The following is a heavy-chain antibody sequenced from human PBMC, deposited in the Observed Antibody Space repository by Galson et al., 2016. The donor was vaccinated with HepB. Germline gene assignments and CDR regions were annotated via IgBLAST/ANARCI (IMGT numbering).Heavy chain of an antibody. J-gene: IGHJ2*01. CDR2: IDPTDSYT. V-gene: IGHV5-10-1*01. D-gene: IGHD6-13*01. CDR3: AKTGGAAPGHWHFDL. CDR1: GYSFTTYW. Sequence: QSGAEVKKSGESLRISCRGSGYSFTTYWIIWVRQMPGKGLEWMGRIDPTDSYTNYSPSFQGHVTISADKSTSTAYLQWTSLKASDTAMYYCAKTGGAAPGHWHFDLWGRGTLVTVSS.